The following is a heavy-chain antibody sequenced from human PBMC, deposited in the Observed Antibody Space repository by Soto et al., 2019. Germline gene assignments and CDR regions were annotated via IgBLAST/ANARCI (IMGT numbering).Heavy chain of an antibody. CDR3: ARWVCGYDSSYYYYYMDV. D-gene: IGHD5-12*01. CDR2: ISSSGSTI. CDR1: GFTFSDYY. Sequence: PGGSLRLSCAASGFTFSDYYMSWIRQAPGKGLEWVSYISSSGSTIYYADSVKGRFTISRDNAKNSLYLQMNSLRAEDTAVYYCARWVCGYDSSYYYYYMDVWGKGTTVTVSS. J-gene: IGHJ6*03. V-gene: IGHV3-11*01.